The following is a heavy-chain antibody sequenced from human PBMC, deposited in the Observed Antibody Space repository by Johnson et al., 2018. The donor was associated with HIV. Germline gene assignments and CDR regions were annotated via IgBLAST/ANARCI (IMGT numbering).Heavy chain of an antibody. Sequence: VQLVESGGGLVQPGGSLTLSCTASGFPFSSFWMHWVRQAPGKGLVWVSRINSDGGSTAYADSVKGRFTISRDNTKDTLSLQMSSLRVEDTGVYYCARSVGYYDSSAYYYVDAFDIWGQGTMVTVSS. J-gene: IGHJ3*02. CDR3: ARSVGYYDSSAYYYVDAFDI. D-gene: IGHD3-22*01. CDR1: GFPFSSFW. V-gene: IGHV3-74*03. CDR2: INSDGGST.